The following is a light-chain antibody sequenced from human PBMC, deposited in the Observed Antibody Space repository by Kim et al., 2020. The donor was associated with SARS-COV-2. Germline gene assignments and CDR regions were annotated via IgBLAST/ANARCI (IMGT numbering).Light chain of an antibody. CDR1: QSISSEF. CDR3: QQYSASPPAYT. Sequence: EIVLTQSPGTLSLSPGERATLSCRASQSISSEFLAWYLQISGQSPRLLIFGASNRAAGIPDRFSGGGSGTDFTLTITRLEPADSAIYYCQQYSASPPAYTFGQGTKLEI. V-gene: IGKV3-20*01. CDR2: GAS. J-gene: IGKJ2*01.